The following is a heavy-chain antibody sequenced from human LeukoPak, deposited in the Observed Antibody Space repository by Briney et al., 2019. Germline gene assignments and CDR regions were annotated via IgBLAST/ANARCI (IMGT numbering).Heavy chain of an antibody. CDR2: IKQDGSEK. V-gene: IGHV3-7*01. J-gene: IGHJ6*04. CDR1: GFTFSSYW. D-gene: IGHD1-26*01. CDR3: ARDQEWELMPLDV. Sequence: GGSLRLSCAASGFTFSSYWMSWVRQAPGKGLEWVANIKQDGSEKYYVDSVKGRFTISRDNAKNSLYLQMNSLRAEDTAVYYCARDQEWELMPLDVWGKGTTVTASS.